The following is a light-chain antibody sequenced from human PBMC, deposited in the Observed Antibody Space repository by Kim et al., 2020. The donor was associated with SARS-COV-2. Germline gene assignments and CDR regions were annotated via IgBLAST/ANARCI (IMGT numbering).Light chain of an antibody. CDR1: SSDVVGYNY. J-gene: IGLJ3*02. V-gene: IGLV2-14*04. CDR2: DVS. Sequence: GQSITSSCTGTSSDVVGYNYVSWYQQHPGKAPKLMIYDVSKRPSGVSNRFSGSKSGNTASLTISGLQAEDEADYYCSSYTSSSTWVFGGGTQLTVL. CDR3: SSYTSSSTWV.